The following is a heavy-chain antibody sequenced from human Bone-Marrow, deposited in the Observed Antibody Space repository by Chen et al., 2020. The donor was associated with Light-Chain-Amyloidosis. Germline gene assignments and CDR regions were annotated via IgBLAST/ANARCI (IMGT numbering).Heavy chain of an antibody. J-gene: IGHJ3*02. Sequence: LVESGGGLVQPGRSLRLSCAASGFTFDDYAMHWVRQAPGKGLEWVSGISWNSGSIGYADSVKGRFTISRDNAKNSLYLQMNSLRAEDTALYYCAKQSYSSSFFLDAFDIWGQGTMVTVSS. D-gene: IGHD6-13*01. CDR3: AKQSYSSSFFLDAFDI. CDR2: ISWNSGSI. CDR1: GFTFDDYA. V-gene: IGHV3-9*01.